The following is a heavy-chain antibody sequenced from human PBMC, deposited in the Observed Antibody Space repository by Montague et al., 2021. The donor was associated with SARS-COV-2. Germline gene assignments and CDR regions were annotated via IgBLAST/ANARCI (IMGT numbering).Heavy chain of an antibody. J-gene: IGHJ5*01. CDR2: VSGSGADT. CDR3: AKLSNSGPTFFDS. D-gene: IGHD2/OR15-2a*01. Sequence: SLRLSLSASGFTFNSYAMSWVRQPPGKGLEWVSGVSGSGADTYYADSVKGRFTISRDNSKNTVFLQMSSLRAEDTAVFYCAKLSNSGPTFFDSWGQGTLVTVSS. V-gene: IGHV3-23*01. CDR1: GFTFNSYA.